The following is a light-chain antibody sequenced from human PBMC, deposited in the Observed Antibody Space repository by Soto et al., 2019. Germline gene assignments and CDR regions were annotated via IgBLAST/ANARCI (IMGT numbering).Light chain of an antibody. CDR3: QQYGSSSFT. J-gene: IGKJ2*01. CDR1: QSVSSSY. Sequence: EIVLTQSPGTLSLSSGERATLSCRASQSVSSSYLAWYQQKPGQAPRLLVYATSSRATGIPDRFSGSGSETHFTLTISRLEAEDFAVYYCQQYGSSSFTFGQGTKLEIK. V-gene: IGKV3-20*01. CDR2: ATS.